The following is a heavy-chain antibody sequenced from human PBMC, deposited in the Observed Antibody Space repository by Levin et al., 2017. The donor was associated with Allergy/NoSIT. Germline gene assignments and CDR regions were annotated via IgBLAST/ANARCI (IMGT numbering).Heavy chain of an antibody. V-gene: IGHV4-59*01. J-gene: IGHJ6*02. CDR1: GGSISSYY. D-gene: IGHD5-12*01. CDR2: IYYSGST. CDR3: ARVWEDSGYDFAYYGMDV. Sequence: SQTLSLTCTVSGGSISSYYWSWIRQPPGKGLEWIGYIYYSGSTNYNPSLKSRVTISVDTSKNQFSLKLSSVTAADTAVYYCARVWEDSGYDFAYYGMDVWGQGTTVTVSS.